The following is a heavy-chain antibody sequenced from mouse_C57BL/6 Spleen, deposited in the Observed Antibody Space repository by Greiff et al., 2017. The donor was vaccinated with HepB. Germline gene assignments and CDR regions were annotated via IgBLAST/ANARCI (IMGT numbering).Heavy chain of an antibody. Sequence: EVQLQQSGPELVKPGDSVKISCKASGYSFTGYFMNWVMQGHGKSLEWIGRINPYNGDTFYNQKFKGKATLTVDKSSSTAHMELRSLTSEDSAVYYCARGNYGNYGAMDYWGQGTSVTVSS. CDR2: INPYNGDT. D-gene: IGHD2-1*01. J-gene: IGHJ4*01. CDR3: ARGNYGNYGAMDY. CDR1: GYSFTGYF. V-gene: IGHV1-20*01.